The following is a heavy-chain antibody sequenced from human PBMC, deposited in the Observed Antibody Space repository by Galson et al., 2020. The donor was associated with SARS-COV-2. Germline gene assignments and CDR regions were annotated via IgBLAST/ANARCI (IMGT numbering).Heavy chain of an antibody. V-gene: IGHV4-38-2*01. Sequence: SETLSLTCAVSGYSISSGYYWGWIRQPPGKGLEWIGSIYHSGSTYYNPSLKSRVTISVDTSKNQFSLKLSSVTAADTAVYYCARQDYGDQGGFDPWCQGTLVTVSS. CDR1: GYSISSGYY. CDR2: IYHSGST. D-gene: IGHD4-17*01. CDR3: ARQDYGDQGGFDP. J-gene: IGHJ5*02.